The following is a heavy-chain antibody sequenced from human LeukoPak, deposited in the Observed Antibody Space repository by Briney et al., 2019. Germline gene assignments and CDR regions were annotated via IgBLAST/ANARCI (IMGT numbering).Heavy chain of an antibody. CDR1: GYTFTGYC. D-gene: IGHD2-2*01. CDR3: ARGMIGYQLLTVDY. V-gene: IGHV1-2*06. J-gene: IGHJ4*02. CDR2: INPNSGGT. Sequence: ASVKVSCKASGYTFTGYCMHWVRQAPGQGLEWMGRINPNSGGTNYAQKFQGRVTMTRDTSISTAYMELSRLRSDDTAVYYCARGMIGYQLLTVDYWGQGTLVTVSS.